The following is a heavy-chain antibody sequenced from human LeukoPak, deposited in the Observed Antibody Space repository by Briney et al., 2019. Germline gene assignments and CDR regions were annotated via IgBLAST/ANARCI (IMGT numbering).Heavy chain of an antibody. J-gene: IGHJ4*02. CDR1: TASISNYY. D-gene: IGHD4-17*01. CDR2: ISFNGST. Sequence: PSETLSLTCTVSTASISNYYWSWIRQPPGKGLEWIGYISFNGSTNYNPSLKSRVAISIDTSKNQFSLKVTSVTAADTAVYYCARDGFSDGDGVFSFDYWGQGTLVTVSS. V-gene: IGHV4-59*01. CDR3: ARDGFSDGDGVFSFDY.